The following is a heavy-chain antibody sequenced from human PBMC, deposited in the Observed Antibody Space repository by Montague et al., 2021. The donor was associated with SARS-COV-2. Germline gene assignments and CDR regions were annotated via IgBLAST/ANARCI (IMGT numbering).Heavy chain of an antibody. CDR3: ARGHLSVSMIVVVFTSASYYFDY. D-gene: IGHD3-22*01. CDR2: IKQSGRT. V-gene: IGHV4-34*01. Sequence: SETLSLTCAVYGGSCGDDHWSWIRQPPGKGLEWIGDIKQSGRTNYNPSLKSRVTISVDTSKNQFSLKVTSLTAADTAVYFCARGHLSVSMIVVVFTSASYYFDYWGQGAQVTVSS. J-gene: IGHJ4*02. CDR1: GGSCGDDH.